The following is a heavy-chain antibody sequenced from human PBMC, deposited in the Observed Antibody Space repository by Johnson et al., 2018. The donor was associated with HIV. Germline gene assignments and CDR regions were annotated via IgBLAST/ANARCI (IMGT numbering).Heavy chain of an antibody. CDR3: ARVNGDYADAFDI. J-gene: IGHJ3*02. CDR1: GLTFSSYA. Sequence: QVQLVESGGGVVQPGRSLRLSCAASGLTFSSYAMYCVRQAPGKGLEWVAVISYDGSNKYYADSVKGRFTISRDNSKNTLYLQMNSLRAEDTAVYYCARVNGDYADAFDIWGQGTMVTVSS. D-gene: IGHD4-17*01. V-gene: IGHV3-30-3*01. CDR2: ISYDGSNK.